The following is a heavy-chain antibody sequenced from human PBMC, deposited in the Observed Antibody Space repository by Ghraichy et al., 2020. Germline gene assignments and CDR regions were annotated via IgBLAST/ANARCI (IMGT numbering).Heavy chain of an antibody. V-gene: IGHV3-30*18. D-gene: IGHD2-2*01. CDR2: ISYDGSNK. CDR3: AKESGPYCSSTSCYAANWFDP. Sequence: SCAASGFTFSSYGMHWVRQAPGKGLEWVAVISYDGSNKYYADSVKGRFTISRDNSKNTLYLQMNSLRAEDTAVYYCAKESGPYCSSTSCYAANWFDPWGQGTLVTVSS. CDR1: GFTFSSYG. J-gene: IGHJ5*02.